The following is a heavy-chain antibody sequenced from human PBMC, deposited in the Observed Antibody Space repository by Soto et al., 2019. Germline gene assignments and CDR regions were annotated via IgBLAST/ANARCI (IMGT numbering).Heavy chain of an antibody. CDR2: IYPGDSDT. J-gene: IGHJ6*02. V-gene: IGHV5-51*01. CDR3: ARHGWTGSAYYYGMDV. Sequence: GESLKISCKGSGYRFTTYWIGWVRQMPGKGLEWMGIIYPGDSDTRYSPSFQGQVTISADKSISTAYLQWSSLKASDTAMYYCARHGWTGSAYYYGMDVWSQGTTVTVSS. D-gene: IGHD3-9*01. CDR1: GYRFTTYW.